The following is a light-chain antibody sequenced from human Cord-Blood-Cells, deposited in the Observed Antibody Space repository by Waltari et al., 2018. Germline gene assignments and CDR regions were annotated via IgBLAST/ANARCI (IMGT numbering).Light chain of an antibody. CDR2: GAS. CDR1: QSVSSN. V-gene: IGKV3-15*01. J-gene: IGKJ1*01. Sequence: EIVMTQSPATLSVSPGERATLSCRASQSVSSNLAWYQQKPGQAPRLLIYGASTRATGIPARFSGSGSGTECTLTISSLQSEYFAVYYCQQYNNWPLTFGQGTKVEIK. CDR3: QQYNNWPLT.